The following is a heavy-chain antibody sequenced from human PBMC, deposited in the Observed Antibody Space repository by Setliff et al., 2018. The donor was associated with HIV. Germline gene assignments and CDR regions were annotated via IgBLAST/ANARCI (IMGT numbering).Heavy chain of an antibody. CDR3: ARRNDYYYYMDV. J-gene: IGHJ6*03. V-gene: IGHV5-51*01. Sequence: GESLKISCQGSGYTFDKYCIAWVRQMPGKGLEWMGLIYPDDSYTTYSPAFEGHVTFSADKSNSTAYLQWSSLKASDTAMYYCARRNDYYYYMDVWGAGTTVTVSS. CDR2: IYPDDSYT. CDR1: GYTFDKYC.